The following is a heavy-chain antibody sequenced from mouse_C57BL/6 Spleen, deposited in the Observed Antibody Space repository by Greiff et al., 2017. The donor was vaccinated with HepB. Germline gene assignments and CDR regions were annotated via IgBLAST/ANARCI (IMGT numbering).Heavy chain of an antibody. J-gene: IGHJ2*01. CDR2: INPSTGGT. CDR1: GYSFTGYY. CDR3: AKTAQDYFDY. V-gene: IGHV1-42*01. Sequence: VQLQQSGPELVKPGASVKISCKASGYSFTGYYMNWVKQSPEKSLEWIGEINPSTGGTTYNQKFKAKATLTVDKSSSTAYMQLKSLTSEDSAVYYCAKTAQDYFDYWGQGTTLTVSS. D-gene: IGHD3-2*02.